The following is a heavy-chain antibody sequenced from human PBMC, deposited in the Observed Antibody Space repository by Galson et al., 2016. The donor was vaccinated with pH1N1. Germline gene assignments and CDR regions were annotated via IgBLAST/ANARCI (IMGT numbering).Heavy chain of an antibody. Sequence: SLRLSCAASGFTFNKYAVTWVRQAPGKGLEWVSAISGSGRDTYYADPVKGRFTISRDNSKDTVYLQMNRLRVEDTALYYCATEDYYTSLYWGQGILVTVSS. V-gene: IGHV3-23*01. CDR1: GFTFNKYA. CDR2: ISGSGRDT. D-gene: IGHD1-26*01. CDR3: ATEDYYTSLY. J-gene: IGHJ4*02.